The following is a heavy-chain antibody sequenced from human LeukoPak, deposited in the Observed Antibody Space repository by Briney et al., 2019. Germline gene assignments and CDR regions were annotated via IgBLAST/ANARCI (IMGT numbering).Heavy chain of an antibody. CDR3: ARLGRVRRDYYGSGSQGYFDY. CDR1: GGSIRSYY. Sequence: SETLSLTCTVSGGSIRSYYWSWIRQPPGKGLEWIGYIYYSGSTNYNPSLKSRVTISVDKSKNQFSLKLSSVTAADTAVYYCARLGRVRRDYYGSGSQGYFDYWGQGTLVTVSS. CDR2: IYYSGST. V-gene: IGHV4-59*12. D-gene: IGHD3-10*01. J-gene: IGHJ4*02.